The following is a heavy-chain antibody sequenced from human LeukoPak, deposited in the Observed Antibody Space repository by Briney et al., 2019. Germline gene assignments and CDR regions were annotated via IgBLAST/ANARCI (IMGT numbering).Heavy chain of an antibody. D-gene: IGHD6-13*01. CDR1: GFTFSSYG. V-gene: IGHV3-30*18. J-gene: IGHJ1*01. CDR3: AKEAAGKGRAEYFQH. CDR2: ISYDGSNK. Sequence: GGSLRLSCAASGFTFSSYGMHWVRQAPGKGLEWVAAISYDGSNKYYADSVKGRFTISRDNSKNTLYLQMNSLRAEDTAVYYCAKEAAGKGRAEYFQHWGQGTLVTVSS.